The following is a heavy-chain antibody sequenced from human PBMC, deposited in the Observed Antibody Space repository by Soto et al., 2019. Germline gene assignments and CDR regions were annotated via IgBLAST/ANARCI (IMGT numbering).Heavy chain of an antibody. Sequence: SETLSLTCTVSGGSISSSSYYWGWIRQPPGKGLEWIGSIYYSGSTYYNPSLKSRVTISVDTSKNQFSLKLSSVTAADTAVYYCASEVGGYYYYYYGMDVWGQGTTVTVSS. CDR3: ASEVGGYYYYYYGMDV. D-gene: IGHD3-3*01. CDR2: IYYSGST. CDR1: GGSISSSSYY. V-gene: IGHV4-39*01. J-gene: IGHJ6*02.